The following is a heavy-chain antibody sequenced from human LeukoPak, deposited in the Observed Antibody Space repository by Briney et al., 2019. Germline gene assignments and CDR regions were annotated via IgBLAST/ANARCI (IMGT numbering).Heavy chain of an antibody. Sequence: PSETLSLTCTVSGGSISSYYWSWSRQPPGKGLEWIGYIYYSGSTNYNPSLKSRVTISVDTSKNQFSLKLSSVTAADTAVYYCAREINLTWFDPWGQGTLVTVSS. CDR3: AREINLTWFDP. CDR1: GGSISSYY. V-gene: IGHV4-59*01. D-gene: IGHD4/OR15-4a*01. CDR2: IYYSGST. J-gene: IGHJ5*02.